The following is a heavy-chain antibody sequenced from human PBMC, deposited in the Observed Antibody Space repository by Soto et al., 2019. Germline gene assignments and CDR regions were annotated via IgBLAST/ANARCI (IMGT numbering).Heavy chain of an antibody. CDR2: ISYDGSNK. CDR3: AREYYDFWSRDGMDV. Sequence: QVQLVESGGGVVQPGRSLRLSCAASGFTFSSYAMHWVRQAPGKGLEWVAVISYDGSNKYYADSVKGRFTISRDNSKNTLYLQMNSLRAEDTAVYYCAREYYDFWSRDGMDVWGQGTTVTVS. CDR1: GFTFSSYA. J-gene: IGHJ6*02. V-gene: IGHV3-30-3*01. D-gene: IGHD3-3*01.